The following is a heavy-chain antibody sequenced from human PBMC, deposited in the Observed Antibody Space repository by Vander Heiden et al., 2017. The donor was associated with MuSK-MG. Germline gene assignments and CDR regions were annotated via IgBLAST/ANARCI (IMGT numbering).Heavy chain of an antibody. V-gene: IGHV4-34*01. Sequence: QVQLQQWGAGLLKPSETLSLTCAVYGGSFSGYSWSWIRQPPGKGLEWIGEINHSGSTNYNPSLKSRVTISVDTSKNQFSLKLSSVTAADTAVYYCARGPVTYYDFWSGHLDIWGQGTMVTVSS. CDR1: GGSFSGYS. CDR3: ARGPVTYYDFWSGHLDI. CDR2: INHSGST. D-gene: IGHD3-3*01. J-gene: IGHJ3*02.